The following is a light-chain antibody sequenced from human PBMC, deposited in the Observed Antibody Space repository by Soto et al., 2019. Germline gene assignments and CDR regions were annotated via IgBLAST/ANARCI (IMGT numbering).Light chain of an antibody. J-gene: IGKJ1*01. Sequence: IQLTQSPSSLSASVGNRVTITFRASQGISNFLAWYQQKPGKAPKVLIYDASSLESGVPSRFSGSGSGTEFILTISSLQPDDFATYCCQHYGGMWAFGQGTKVDIK. CDR2: DAS. CDR3: QHYGGMWA. CDR1: QGISNF. V-gene: IGKV1-13*02.